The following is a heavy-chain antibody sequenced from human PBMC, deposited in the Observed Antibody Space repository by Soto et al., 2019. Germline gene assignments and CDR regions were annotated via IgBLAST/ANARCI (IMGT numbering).Heavy chain of an antibody. D-gene: IGHD3-9*01. Sequence: QVQLVESGGGVVQPARSLSLSCAASGFTFSSYGMHWVRQAPGKGLEWVAGIWYDGSKKNYVDAVTGRFTISRDNPKSTLYLQMNSLRVEDTAVYYCAKALTGRNGGFEVWGQGTMVTVSS. CDR1: GFTFSSYG. V-gene: IGHV3-33*06. CDR3: AKALTGRNGGFEV. CDR2: IWYDGSKK. J-gene: IGHJ3*01.